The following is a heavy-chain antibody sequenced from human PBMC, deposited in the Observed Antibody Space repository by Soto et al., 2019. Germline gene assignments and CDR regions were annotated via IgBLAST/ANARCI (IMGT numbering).Heavy chain of an antibody. D-gene: IGHD6-19*01. V-gene: IGHV3-23*01. Sequence: GGSLRLSCAASGFTLSSYAMSWVRQAPGKGLEWVSAISGSGGSAYYADSVKGRFTISRDNSKNTLYLQMNSLRAEDTAVYYCAKDSTGYSSGWYFHYYYYGMDVWGQGTTVTVSS. J-gene: IGHJ6*02. CDR3: AKDSTGYSSGWYFHYYYYGMDV. CDR1: GFTLSSYA. CDR2: ISGSGGSA.